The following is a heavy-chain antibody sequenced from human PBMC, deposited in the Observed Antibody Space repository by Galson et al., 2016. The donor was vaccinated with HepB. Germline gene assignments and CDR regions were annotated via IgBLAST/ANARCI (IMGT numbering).Heavy chain of an antibody. J-gene: IGHJ4*02. CDR2: VSARSDYI. D-gene: IGHD3-10*01. CDR3: ASEFDLGSGSYPS. Sequence: SLRLSCAASGLIFSNYHMNWVRQPPGKGLEWVACVSARSDYIYYSESMKGRFTISRDNAKNSVYLQMNSLGVEDTAMYYCASEFDLGSGSYPSWGQGTLVSVSS. CDR1: GLIFSNYH. V-gene: IGHV3-21*01.